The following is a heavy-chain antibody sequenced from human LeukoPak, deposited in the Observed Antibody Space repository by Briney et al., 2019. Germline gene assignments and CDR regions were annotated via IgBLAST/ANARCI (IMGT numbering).Heavy chain of an antibody. Sequence: RSSETLSLTCTVSGGSISSYYWSWIRQPPGKGLEWIGSVYYSGSSYYNPSLKSRVTISVDTSKNQFSLKLSSVTAADTAVYYCARLAYNGDYVNSWGQGTLVTVSS. D-gene: IGHD4-17*01. CDR1: GGSISSYY. V-gene: IGHV4-59*05. J-gene: IGHJ4*02. CDR2: VYYSGSS. CDR3: ARLAYNGDYVNS.